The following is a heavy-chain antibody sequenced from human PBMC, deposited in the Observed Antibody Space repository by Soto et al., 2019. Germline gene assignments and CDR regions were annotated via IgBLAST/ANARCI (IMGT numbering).Heavy chain of an antibody. Sequence: QVQLVQSGAEVKKPGSSVKVSCKASGGTFSSYTISWVRQAPGQGLEWMGRIIPILGIANYAQKFQGRVTITADKSTSTAYMELSSLRSEDTAVYYCARGAGDSASKIGGYFQHWGQGTLVTVSS. CDR1: GGTFSSYT. D-gene: IGHD1-26*01. CDR2: IIPILGIA. V-gene: IGHV1-69*02. J-gene: IGHJ1*01. CDR3: ARGAGDSASKIGGYFQH.